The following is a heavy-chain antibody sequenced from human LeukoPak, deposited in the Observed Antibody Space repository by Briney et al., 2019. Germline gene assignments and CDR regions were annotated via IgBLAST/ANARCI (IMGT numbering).Heavy chain of an antibody. V-gene: IGHV1-3*01. D-gene: IGHD6-19*01. Sequence: ASVKVSCKASGGTFSSYAISWVRQAPGQRLEWMGWINAGNGNTKYSQKFQGRVTITRDTSASTAYMELSSLRSEDTAVYYCARALSPGWYGAWGQGTLVTVSS. J-gene: IGHJ5*02. CDR1: GGTFSSYA. CDR2: INAGNGNT. CDR3: ARALSPGWYGA.